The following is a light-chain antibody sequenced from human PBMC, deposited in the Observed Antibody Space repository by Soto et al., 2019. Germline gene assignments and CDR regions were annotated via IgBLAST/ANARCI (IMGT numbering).Light chain of an antibody. CDR3: SSYTSSSTLVV. CDR1: SSDVGGYNY. V-gene: IGLV2-14*01. Sequence: QSALTQPASVSGSPGQSITISCTGTSSDVGGYNYVSWYQQHPGKAPKLMIYEVSNRPSGVSNRFSGSKSSNTASLTISGLQDEDEADYYCSSYTSSSTLVVFGGGTKLTVL. CDR2: EVS. J-gene: IGLJ2*01.